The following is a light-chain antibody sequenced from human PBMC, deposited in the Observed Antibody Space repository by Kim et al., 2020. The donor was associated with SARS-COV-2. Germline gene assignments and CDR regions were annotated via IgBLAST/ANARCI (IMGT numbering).Light chain of an antibody. CDR3: LQCNTYPFT. J-gene: IGKJ3*01. CDR1: QGISIS. V-gene: IGKV1-16*02. Sequence: ASAGDRITSTCRARQGISISLAWFQQKPGKAPKSLIYAASNLQSGVPSKFSGSGSGTDFTLTISSLQPEDFATYYCLQCNTYPFTFGPGTKVDIK. CDR2: AAS.